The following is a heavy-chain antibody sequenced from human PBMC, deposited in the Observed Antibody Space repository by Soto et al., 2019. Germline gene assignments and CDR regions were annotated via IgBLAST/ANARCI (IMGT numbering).Heavy chain of an antibody. CDR1: GFAFNIYA. J-gene: IGHJ4*02. Sequence: EVQLLESGGCLVQPGGSLRVSCAASGFAFNIYAMSWVRQAPGKGLEWVAVISGSADSTNYADSVKGRFTISRDNAKNTVYLKMNSLRVEDTAVYYCAKDRNHYGSGSYFDYWGQGTLVTVSS. D-gene: IGHD3-10*01. V-gene: IGHV3-23*01. CDR2: ISGSADST. CDR3: AKDRNHYGSGSYFDY.